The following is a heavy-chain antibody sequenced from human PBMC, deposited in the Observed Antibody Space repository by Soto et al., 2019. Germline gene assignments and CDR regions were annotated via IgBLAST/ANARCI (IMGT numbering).Heavy chain of an antibody. CDR2: INTLSGDT. CDR1: GYTFSGYY. V-gene: IGHV1-2*02. Sequence: QVQLVQSGAEVKKPGASVKVSCKASGYTFSGYYMHWVRQAPGQGLEWMGWINTLSGDTSFPQKFQGRLAMTGDTSIDTAFMEVSRLTSDDTAIYYCARSLLNVILPLGYWGQGTLVSVSS. CDR3: ARSLLNVILPLGY. D-gene: IGHD3-3*02. J-gene: IGHJ4*02.